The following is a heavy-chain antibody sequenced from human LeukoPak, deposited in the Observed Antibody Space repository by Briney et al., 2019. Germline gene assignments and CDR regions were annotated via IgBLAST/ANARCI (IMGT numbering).Heavy chain of an antibody. Sequence: GGSLRLSCAASGFTFSSYGMSWVRQAPGKGLEWVSAISGSGGSTYYADSVKGRFTISRDNSKNTLYLQMNSLRAEDTAVYYCAKAGIWFGEEYYFDYWGQGTQVTVSS. V-gene: IGHV3-23*01. CDR2: ISGSGGST. D-gene: IGHD3-10*01. J-gene: IGHJ4*02. CDR3: AKAGIWFGEEYYFDY. CDR1: GFTFSSYG.